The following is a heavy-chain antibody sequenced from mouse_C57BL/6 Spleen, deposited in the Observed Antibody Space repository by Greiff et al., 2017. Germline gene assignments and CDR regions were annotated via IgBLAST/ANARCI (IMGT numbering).Heavy chain of an antibody. CDR1: GYTFTSYW. D-gene: IGHD1-1*01. J-gene: IGHJ2*01. Sequence: VQLQQPGAELVRPGSSVKLSCKASGYTFTSYWMDWVKQRPGQGLEWIGNIYPSDSETHYNQKFKDKATLTVDKSSSTAYMQLSSLTSEDSAVYYCARGRYYGTDFDYWGQGTTLTVSS. CDR3: ARGRYYGTDFDY. CDR2: IYPSDSET. V-gene: IGHV1-61*01.